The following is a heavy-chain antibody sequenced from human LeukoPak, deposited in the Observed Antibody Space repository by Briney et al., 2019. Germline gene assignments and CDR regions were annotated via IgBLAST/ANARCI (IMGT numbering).Heavy chain of an antibody. D-gene: IGHD6-13*01. CDR3: ARDRAAAGKNYYYYYMDV. Sequence: SVKVSCKASGGTFSSYAISWVRQAPGQGLEWMGGIIPIFGTANYAQKFQGRVTITADESTSTAYMELSSLRSEDTAVYYCARDRAAAGKNYYYYYMDVWGKGTTVTISS. V-gene: IGHV1-69*13. J-gene: IGHJ6*03. CDR1: GGTFSSYA. CDR2: IIPIFGTA.